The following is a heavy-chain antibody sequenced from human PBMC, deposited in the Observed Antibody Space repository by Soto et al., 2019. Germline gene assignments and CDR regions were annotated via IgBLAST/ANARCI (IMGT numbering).Heavy chain of an antibody. CDR3: AGALENPYFYYGLND. CDR2: TTYDGGIK. Sequence: AGGSLRLSCAASGFSFSSYGMEWVRLAPGKGLEWVAATTYDGGIKHYVDSVKGRFTISRDNSKNTLYLQMNSLRVEDTATYYCAGALENPYFYYGLNDWGQGTKVTVSS. D-gene: IGHD1-1*01. J-gene: IGHJ6*02. CDR1: GFSFSSYG. V-gene: IGHV3-30*03.